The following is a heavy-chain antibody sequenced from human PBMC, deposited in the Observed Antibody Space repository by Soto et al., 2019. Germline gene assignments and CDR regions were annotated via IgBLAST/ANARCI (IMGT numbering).Heavy chain of an antibody. CDR1: GFTFSSYA. CDR3: AKVYGSGSYLPRFDY. V-gene: IGHV3-23*04. D-gene: IGHD3-10*01. CDR2: ISGGGGST. J-gene: IGHJ4*02. Sequence: EVQLVESGGGLVQPGGSLRLSCAASGFTFSSYAMSWVRQAPGKGLEWVSAISGGGGSTYNADSVKGRFTISRDNFKNTLYLQMNSLRAEDTAVYYCAKVYGSGSYLPRFDYWGQGTLVTVSS.